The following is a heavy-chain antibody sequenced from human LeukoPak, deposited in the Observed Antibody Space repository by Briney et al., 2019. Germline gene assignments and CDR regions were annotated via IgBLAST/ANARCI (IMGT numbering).Heavy chain of an antibody. CDR3: TRDQEGSDY. Sequence: GGTLRLSCAASGFSFSNYWMSWVRQAPGKGLEWVANIKRDESEKSYVDSVKGRFTISRDNGKNSLYLQMNSLRGEDTAVYYCTRDQEGSDYWGQGTLVTVSS. CDR2: IKRDESEK. J-gene: IGHJ4*02. CDR1: GFSFSNYW. V-gene: IGHV3-7*03.